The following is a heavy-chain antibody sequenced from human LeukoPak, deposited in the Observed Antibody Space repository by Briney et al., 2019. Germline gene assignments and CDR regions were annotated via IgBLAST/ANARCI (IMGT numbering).Heavy chain of an antibody. V-gene: IGHV3-23*01. Sequence: ETLSLTCAVYGGSFSGYYWSWVRQAPGKGLEWVSGIRGSGGSTYYADSVKGRFTISRDNSKNTLYLRMNSPRAEDTAVYYCVRDFMYNTACTGCWGQGTLVTVSS. J-gene: IGHJ4*02. CDR3: VRDFMYNTACTGC. CDR1: GGSFSGYY. D-gene: IGHD5-18*01. CDR2: IRGSGGST.